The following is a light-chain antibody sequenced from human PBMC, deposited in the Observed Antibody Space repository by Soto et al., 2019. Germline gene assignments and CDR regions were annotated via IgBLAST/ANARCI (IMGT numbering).Light chain of an antibody. V-gene: IGKV1-9*01. CDR2: VTS. J-gene: IGKJ3*01. CDR3: QQLYSYPFT. CDR1: QGIGSY. Sequence: IPLTQSPSSLSASVGDRVTITCRASQGIGSYLAWYQQKPGKAPELLIYVTSKLQSGVPSRFSGSGSGTDFTHTISSLQPEDFATYYCQQLYSYPFTFGPGTKVDIK.